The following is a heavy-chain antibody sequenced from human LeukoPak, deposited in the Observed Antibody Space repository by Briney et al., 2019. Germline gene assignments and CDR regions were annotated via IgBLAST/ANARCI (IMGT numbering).Heavy chain of an antibody. D-gene: IGHD5-12*01. Sequence: GESLKISCKGSGYSFTSYWIGWVRQMPGKGPGWMGIIYPCDSDTRYSPSFQGQVTISADKSISTAYLQWSSLKASDTAMYYCARRYSDYEYFDSWGQGTLVTVSS. CDR3: ARRYSDYEYFDS. CDR1: GYSFTSYW. V-gene: IGHV5-51*01. CDR2: IYPCDSDT. J-gene: IGHJ4*02.